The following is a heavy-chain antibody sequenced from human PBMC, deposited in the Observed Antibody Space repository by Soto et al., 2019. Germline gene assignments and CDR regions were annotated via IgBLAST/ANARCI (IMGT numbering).Heavy chain of an antibody. CDR3: MKAHESGDFLGMSV. CDR1: GGSVSTGMKY. Sequence: SETLSLTCTVSGGSVSTGMKYWGWVRQPPGKALEFIGYMYKTGETLLNSSLKSRVTLSMETSKNQLSLTLSSVTAADTAVYFCMKAHESGDFLGMSVWGPGTTVTVS. V-gene: IGHV4-61*01. CDR2: MYKTGET. D-gene: IGHD3-10*01. J-gene: IGHJ6*02.